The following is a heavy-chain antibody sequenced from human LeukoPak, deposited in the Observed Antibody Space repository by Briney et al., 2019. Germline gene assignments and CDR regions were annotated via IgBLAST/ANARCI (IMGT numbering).Heavy chain of an antibody. CDR3: AHSGYYDFWSRYYSSYFDY. J-gene: IGHJ4*02. V-gene: IGHV2-5*02. CDR1: GFSLNISGVS. CDR2: IYWDDDK. Sequence: ESGPTLVKPTQTLTLTCTFSGFSLNISGVSVGWLRQPPGKALEWLALIYWDDDKRYSPSLKSRLTITKDTSKNQVVLTMTNMDPVDTATYYCAHSGYYDFWSRYYSSYFDYWGQGTLVTVSS. D-gene: IGHD3-3*01.